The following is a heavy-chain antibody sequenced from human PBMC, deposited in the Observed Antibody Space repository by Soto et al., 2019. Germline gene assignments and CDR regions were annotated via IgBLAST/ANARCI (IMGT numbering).Heavy chain of an antibody. CDR3: AKGGSFDI. Sequence: GGTLRLFCAASGFAFSTYGLHWVRQAPGKELEWVAIITSDVNYKYYADSVKGRFTISRDNSKNTLFLQMNSLRAEDTAVYYCAKGGSFDIWGQGTLVTVSS. V-gene: IGHV3-30*18. CDR1: GFAFSTYG. J-gene: IGHJ4*02. CDR2: ITSDVNYK. D-gene: IGHD3-16*01.